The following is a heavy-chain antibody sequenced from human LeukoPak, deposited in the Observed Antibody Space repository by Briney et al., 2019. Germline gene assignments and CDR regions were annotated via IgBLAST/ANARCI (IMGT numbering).Heavy chain of an antibody. CDR1: GGSFSGYY. CDR2: INHSGST. J-gene: IGHJ4*02. Sequence: SETLSLTCAVSGGSFSGYYWTWIRQPPGKGLEWIGEINHSGSTNYNPSLKSRVTISVDTSKNQFSLKLSSVTAADTAVYYCATHGTSGYDYHDYWGQGTLVTVSS. V-gene: IGHV4-34*01. CDR3: ATHGTSGYDYHDY. D-gene: IGHD5-12*01.